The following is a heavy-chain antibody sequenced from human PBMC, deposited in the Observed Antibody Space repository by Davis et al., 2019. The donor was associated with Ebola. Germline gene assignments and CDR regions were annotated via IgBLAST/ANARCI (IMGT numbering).Heavy chain of an antibody. Sequence: GESLKISCAASGFTFSNAWMNWVRQAPGKGLERVGRIKSKTDGGTTDYAAPVKGRFTISRDDSKNTLYLQMNSLKTEDTAVYYCTTVTYYDFWSGYLELWGQGTTVTVSS. V-gene: IGHV3-15*07. CDR2: IKSKTDGGTT. D-gene: IGHD3-3*01. J-gene: IGHJ6*02. CDR1: GFTFSNAW. CDR3: TTVTYYDFWSGYLEL.